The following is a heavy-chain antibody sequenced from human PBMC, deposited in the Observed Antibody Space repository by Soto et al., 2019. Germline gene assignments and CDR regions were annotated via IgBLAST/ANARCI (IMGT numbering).Heavy chain of an antibody. J-gene: IGHJ4*02. V-gene: IGHV3-64*04. D-gene: IGHD6-19*01. CDR2: ISSNGGST. CDR1: GFTFSSYA. Sequence: GGSLRLSCSASGFTFSSYAMHWVRQAPGKGLEYVSAISSNGGSTYYADSVQGRFTISRDNSKNTLNLQTNSLRDEDTAVYYCAKGGGRYTSGWWYFDDWGQGTLVTVSS. CDR3: AKGGGRYTSGWWYFDD.